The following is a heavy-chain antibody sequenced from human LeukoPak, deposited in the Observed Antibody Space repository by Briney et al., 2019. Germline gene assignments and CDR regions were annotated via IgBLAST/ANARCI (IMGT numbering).Heavy chain of an antibody. V-gene: IGHV4-59*01. CDR2: MYYSGNS. J-gene: IGHJ4*02. Sequence: SETLSLTCTVSGGSITSYYWSWIRQPPGKGLEWIGYMYYSGNSYYNPSLKSRVTISVDTSKNQFSLKLSSMTAADTAVYYCASYSNSWYYFDYWGQETLVTVSS. CDR3: ASYSNSWYYFDY. CDR1: GGSITSYY. D-gene: IGHD6-13*01.